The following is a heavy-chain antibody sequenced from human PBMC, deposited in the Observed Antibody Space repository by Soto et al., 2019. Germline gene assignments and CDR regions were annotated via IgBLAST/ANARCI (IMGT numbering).Heavy chain of an antibody. CDR2: IYWDDDK. V-gene: IGHV2-5*02. Sequence: SGPTLVNPTQTLTLTCTFSGFSLSTSGVGVGWIRQPPGKALEWLALIYWDDDKRYSPSLKSRLTITKDTSKNQVVLTMTNMDPVDTATYYCAHTNLLLWFGESVFDPRGKGTLVTVSS. J-gene: IGHJ5*02. CDR1: GFSLSTSGVG. CDR3: AHTNLLLWFGESVFDP. D-gene: IGHD3-10*01.